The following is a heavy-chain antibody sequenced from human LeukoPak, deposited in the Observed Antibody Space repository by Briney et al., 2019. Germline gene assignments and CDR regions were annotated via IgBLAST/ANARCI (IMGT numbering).Heavy chain of an antibody. Sequence: GSLRLSCAASGFTVSSNHMSWVRQAPGKGLEWVSVIYSGGNTYYADSVKGRFTISRDNSKNTLYLQMNSLRVEDTAVYYCARDFYGSGSGWGQGALVTASS. CDR3: ARDFYGSGSG. D-gene: IGHD3-10*01. CDR2: IYSGGNT. V-gene: IGHV3-66*01. CDR1: GFTVSSNH. J-gene: IGHJ4*02.